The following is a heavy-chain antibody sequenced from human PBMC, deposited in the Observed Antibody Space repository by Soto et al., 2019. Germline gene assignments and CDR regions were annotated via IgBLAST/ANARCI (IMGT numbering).Heavy chain of an antibody. D-gene: IGHD6-13*01. CDR1: SYTFTSYG. Sequence: GASVKVSCKASSYTFTSYGISWVRQAPGQGLEWMGWISAYNGNTNYAQKLQGRVTMTTDTSTSTAYMELRSLRSDDTAVYYCAREPTTAVVNYGMDVWGQGTTVTVSS. CDR3: AREPTTAVVNYGMDV. V-gene: IGHV1-18*04. J-gene: IGHJ6*02. CDR2: ISAYNGNT.